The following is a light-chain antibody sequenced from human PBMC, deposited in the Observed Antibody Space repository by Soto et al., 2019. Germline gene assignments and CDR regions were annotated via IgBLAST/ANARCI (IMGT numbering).Light chain of an antibody. J-gene: IGLJ1*01. V-gene: IGLV2-14*01. CDR2: NVS. CDR1: SSDVGGHDS. CDR3: TSYTSASTYV. Sequence: QPALTQPASVSGSPGRSIAISCTGTSSDVGGHDSVSWYQQHPGKAPKLMIYNVSNRPSGVSNRFSGSKSGNTASLTISGLLAEDEADYFCTSYTSASTYVFGAGTKVTVL.